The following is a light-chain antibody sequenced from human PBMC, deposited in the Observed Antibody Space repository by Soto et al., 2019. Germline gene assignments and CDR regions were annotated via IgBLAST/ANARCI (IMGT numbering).Light chain of an antibody. J-gene: IGKJ5*01. CDR1: ESISRH. CDR2: AAS. V-gene: IGKV1-39*01. Sequence: DIQMTQSPSSLSAFVGDRVTITCRASESISRHLNRYQQKPGKAPKLLIYAASSLQNGVPSRFSGGGSGTDFTLTISNLQPADFATYYCQQSYSTPSITFGQGTRLEIK. CDR3: QQSYSTPSIT.